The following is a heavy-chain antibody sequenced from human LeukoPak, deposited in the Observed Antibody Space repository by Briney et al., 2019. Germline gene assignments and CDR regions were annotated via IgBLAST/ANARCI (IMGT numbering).Heavy chain of an antibody. CDR3: ARDSSGYLNWFDP. J-gene: IGHJ5*02. CDR1: GGSISSYY. CDR2: IYYSGST. D-gene: IGHD3-22*01. Sequence: PSETLSLTCTVSGGSISSYYWSWIRQPPGKGLEWIGYIYYSGSTNYNPSLKSRVTISVDTSKNQFFLKLGSVTAADTAVYYCARDSSGYLNWFDPWGQGTLVTVSS. V-gene: IGHV4-59*12.